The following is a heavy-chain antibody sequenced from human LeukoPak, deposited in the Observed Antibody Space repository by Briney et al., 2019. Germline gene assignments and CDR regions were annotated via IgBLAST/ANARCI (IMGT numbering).Heavy chain of an antibody. Sequence: GGSLRHSCAASEFTFSSYGMHWVCQAPGKGLVWVSRISPDGSTTSYADSVKGRFTISRDNAKNTLYVQMKSLRAEDTAVYYCARAVAPYAFDVCGQGKMVTVSS. CDR1: EFTFSSYG. CDR3: ARAVAPYAFDV. V-gene: IGHV3-74*01. CDR2: ISPDGSTT. D-gene: IGHD4-23*01. J-gene: IGHJ3*01.